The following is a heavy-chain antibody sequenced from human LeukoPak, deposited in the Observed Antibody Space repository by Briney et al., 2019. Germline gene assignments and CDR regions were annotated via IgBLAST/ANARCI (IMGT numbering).Heavy chain of an antibody. J-gene: IGHJ5*02. CDR3: ARDTYCSSTSCYHWFDP. CDR1: GYTFTSYY. V-gene: IGHV1-46*01. D-gene: IGHD2-2*01. Sequence: GASVKVSCKASGYTFTSYYMHWVRQAPGQGLEWMGIINPSGGSTSYAQKFQGRVTMTRNTSISTAYMELSSLRSEDTAVYYCARDTYCSSTSCYHWFDPWGQGTLVTVSS. CDR2: INPSGGST.